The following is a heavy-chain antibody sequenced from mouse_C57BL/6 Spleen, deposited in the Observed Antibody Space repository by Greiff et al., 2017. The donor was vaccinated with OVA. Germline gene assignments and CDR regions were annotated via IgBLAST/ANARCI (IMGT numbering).Heavy chain of an antibody. V-gene: IGHV1-19*01. Sequence: VQLQQSGPVLVKPGASVKMSCKASGYTFTDYYMNWVKQSHGKSLEWIGVINPYNGGTSYNQKFKGKATLTVDKSSSTAYMELNSLTSEDSAVYYCAREDDGYYNYWGQGTSVTVSS. CDR3: AREDDGYYNY. CDR1: GYTFTDYY. D-gene: IGHD2-3*01. CDR2: INPYNGGT. J-gene: IGHJ4*01.